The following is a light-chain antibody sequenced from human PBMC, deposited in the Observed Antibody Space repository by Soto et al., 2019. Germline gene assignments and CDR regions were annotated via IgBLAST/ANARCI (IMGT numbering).Light chain of an antibody. CDR3: QQYNSYSEA. CDR2: DAS. CDR1: QTISNW. Sequence: DIQMTQSPSTLSASLGDRVTITCRASQTISNWLAWYQQKPGKAPKLLIYDASSLESGVPSRFSGSGSGTEFTLTISSLQPDDFATYYCQQYNSYSEAFGQGTKVDI. J-gene: IGKJ1*01. V-gene: IGKV1-5*01.